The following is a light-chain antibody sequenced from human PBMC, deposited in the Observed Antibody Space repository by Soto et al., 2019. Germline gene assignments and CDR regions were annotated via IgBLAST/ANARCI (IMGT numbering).Light chain of an antibody. J-gene: IGKJ2*01. Sequence: EIVMTQSPATLSVSPGERASLSCRASQSVGSNLAWYQQTAGQAPRLLIYGASTRATGIPARFSGSGSGTEFTLTISRLQSDDFAVYSCQQYTNWPYTFGQGTKLEIK. CDR3: QQYTNWPYT. CDR2: GAS. CDR1: QSVGSN. V-gene: IGKV3-15*01.